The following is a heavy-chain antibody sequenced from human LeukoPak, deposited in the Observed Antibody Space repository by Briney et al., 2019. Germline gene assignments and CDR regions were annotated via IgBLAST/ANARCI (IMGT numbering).Heavy chain of an antibody. Sequence: SETLSLTCTVSGGSISSYYWSWIRQPPGKGPEWIGYIYTSGSTNYNPSLKSRVTISVDTSKNQFSLKLSSVTAADTAVYYCARGQDGYILDYWGQGTLVTVSS. V-gene: IGHV4-4*09. D-gene: IGHD5-24*01. CDR2: IYTSGST. J-gene: IGHJ4*02. CDR1: GGSISSYY. CDR3: ARGQDGYILDY.